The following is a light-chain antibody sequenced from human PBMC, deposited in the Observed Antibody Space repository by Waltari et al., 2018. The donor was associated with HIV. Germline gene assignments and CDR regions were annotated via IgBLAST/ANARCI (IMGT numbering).Light chain of an antibody. CDR3: YSYSDTSSSYV. CDR1: STDVGNFNL. Sequence: QSALTQPASVSGSPGQSITISCTGTSTDVGNFNLVSWYQQYPGKAPKLLIYEVTKLPSGASTRFSASKSGNTASLTISGLRAEDEADYYCYSYSDTSSSYVFGTGTKVTVL. V-gene: IGLV2-23*02. J-gene: IGLJ1*01. CDR2: EVT.